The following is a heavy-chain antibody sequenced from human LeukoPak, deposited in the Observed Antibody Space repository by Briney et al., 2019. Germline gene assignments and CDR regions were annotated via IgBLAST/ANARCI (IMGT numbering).Heavy chain of an antibody. Sequence: GASVKVSCKASGYTFTSYGISWVRQAPGQGLEWMGWISAYNGNTNYAQKLQGRVTMTPDTSTSTAYMELRSLRSDDTAVYYCARDRDLSRPNSFDYWGQGTLVTVSS. V-gene: IGHV1-18*01. J-gene: IGHJ4*02. CDR2: ISAYNGNT. CDR1: GYTFTSYG. D-gene: IGHD3-3*02. CDR3: ARDRDLSRPNSFDY.